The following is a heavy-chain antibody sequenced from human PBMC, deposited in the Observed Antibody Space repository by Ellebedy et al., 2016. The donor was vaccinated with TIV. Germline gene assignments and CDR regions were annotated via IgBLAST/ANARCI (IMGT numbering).Heavy chain of an antibody. CDR1: GFTFSSYA. Sequence: GESLKISXAASGFTFSSYAMTWVRQAPGKGLEWVSTISAGGLSTYLADSVKGRFTISRDNSKNTLYLQMISLRAEDTALYYCAKRVDVAAINRDYFDYWGQGTLVTVST. D-gene: IGHD2-15*01. CDR3: AKRVDVAAINRDYFDY. CDR2: ISAGGLST. V-gene: IGHV3-23*01. J-gene: IGHJ4*02.